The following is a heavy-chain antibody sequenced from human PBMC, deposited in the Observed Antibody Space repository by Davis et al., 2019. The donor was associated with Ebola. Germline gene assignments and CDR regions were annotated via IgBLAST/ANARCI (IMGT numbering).Heavy chain of an antibody. CDR1: GYSFSSYG. V-gene: IGHV1-18*01. CDR2: FSAHNGNI. J-gene: IGHJ4*02. Sequence: ASVKVSCKASGYSFSSYGFSWVRQAPGQGLEWMGWFSAHNGNIFYAQKFQGRVTLTRDTSSSTAYMELRSLRSDDTAVYYCARDQNPAYNYWSGYYMFSNYWGQGTLVTVSS. CDR3: ARDQNPAYNYWSGYYMFSNY. D-gene: IGHD3-3*01.